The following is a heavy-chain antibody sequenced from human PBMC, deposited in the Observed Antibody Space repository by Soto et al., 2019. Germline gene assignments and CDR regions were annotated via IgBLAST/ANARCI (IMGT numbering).Heavy chain of an antibody. V-gene: IGHV3-21*06. CDR3: ARESEDLTSNFDY. CDR2: ISSTTNYI. Sequence: GGSLRLSCAASGSTFTRFSMNWVRQAPGKGLEWVSSISSTTNYIYYGDSMKGRFTISRDNAKNSLYLEMNSLRAEDTAVYYCARESEDLTSNFDYWGQGTLVTVSS. CDR1: GSTFTRFS. J-gene: IGHJ4*02.